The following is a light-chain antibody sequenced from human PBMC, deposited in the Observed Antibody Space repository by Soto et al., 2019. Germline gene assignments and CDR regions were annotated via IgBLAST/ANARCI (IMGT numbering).Light chain of an antibody. CDR3: QQYDNLAWT. V-gene: IGKV1-33*01. J-gene: IGKJ1*01. CDR2: DAS. Sequence: EIEMTQSPSSLSASVGDRVTITCQASQDISNYLNWYQQKPGKAPKLLIYDASNLETGVPSRFSGSGSGTDFTFTISSLQPEDIATYYCQQYDNLAWTFGQGTKV. CDR1: QDISNY.